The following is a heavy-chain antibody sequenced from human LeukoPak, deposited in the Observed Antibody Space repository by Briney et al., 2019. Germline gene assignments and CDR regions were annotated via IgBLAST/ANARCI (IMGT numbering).Heavy chain of an antibody. CDR2: ISSSSSYI. D-gene: IGHD2-8*02. CDR3: ASPAHKWHWYYSDY. CDR1: GFTFSSYS. J-gene: IGHJ4*02. Sequence: GGSLRLSCAASGFTFSSYSMNWVRQAPGKGLEWVSSISSSSSYIYYADSVKGRFTISRDNSKNTLYLQMNSLRAEDTAVYYCASPAHKWHWYYSDYWGQGTLVTVSS. V-gene: IGHV3-21*01.